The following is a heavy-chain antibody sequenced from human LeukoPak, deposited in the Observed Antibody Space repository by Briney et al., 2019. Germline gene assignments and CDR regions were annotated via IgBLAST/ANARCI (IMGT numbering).Heavy chain of an antibody. V-gene: IGHV3-20*01. D-gene: IGHD3-10*01. J-gene: IGHJ5*02. CDR1: GFTFDDYG. CDR3: ARANGSGTFRGWFDP. CDR2: INWNGVST. Sequence: GGSLRLSCAASGFTFDDYGMSWVRQVPGKGLEWVSGINWNGVSTGYADSVKGRFTMSRDNAKSSLYLQMNSPRTEDTAFYHCARANGSGTFRGWFDPWGQGTPVTVSS.